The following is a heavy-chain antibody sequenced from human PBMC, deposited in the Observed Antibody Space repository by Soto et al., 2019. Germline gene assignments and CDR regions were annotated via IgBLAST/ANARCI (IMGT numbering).Heavy chain of an antibody. J-gene: IGHJ3*02. CDR1: GGSISSSSYY. CDR3: ARRSQYSSSPADAFDI. D-gene: IGHD6-6*01. Sequence: SETLSLTCTVSGGSISSSSYYWGWIRQPPGKGLEWIGSIYYSGSTYYNPSLKSRVTISVDTSKNQFSLKLSSVTAADTAVYYCARRSQYSSSPADAFDIWGQATMVTVSS. CDR2: IYYSGST. V-gene: IGHV4-39*01.